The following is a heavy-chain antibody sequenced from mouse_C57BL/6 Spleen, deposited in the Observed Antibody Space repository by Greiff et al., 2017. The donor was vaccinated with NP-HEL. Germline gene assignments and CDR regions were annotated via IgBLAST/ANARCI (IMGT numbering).Heavy chain of an antibody. J-gene: IGHJ4*01. D-gene: IGHD2-4*01. CDR2: INPNNGGT. V-gene: IGHV1-22*01. Sequence: VQLQQSGPELVKPGASVKMSCKASGYTFTDYNMHWVKQSHGKSLEWIGYINPNNGGTSNNQKFKGKATLTVNTSSSTAYMELRSLTSEDSAVYYCARARSFYYDYGGAMDYWGQGTSVTVSS. CDR1: GYTFTDYN. CDR3: ARARSFYYDYGGAMDY.